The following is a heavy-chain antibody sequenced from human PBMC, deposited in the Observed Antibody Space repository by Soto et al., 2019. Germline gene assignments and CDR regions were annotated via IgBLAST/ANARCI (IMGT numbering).Heavy chain of an antibody. CDR1: GYTFIGYY. CDR3: ARDLVSKIGDFDX. D-gene: IGHD5-12*01. V-gene: IGHV1-2*02. Sequence: ASVKVSCKASGYTFIGYYLHWVRQAPGQGLEWMGCINPNSGATNYAQKFQGRVTLTRDTSITTDYMELSCLRSDDTAVYYCARDLVSKIGDFDXWGQGTLVTVSX. J-gene: IGHJ4*02. CDR2: INPNSGAT.